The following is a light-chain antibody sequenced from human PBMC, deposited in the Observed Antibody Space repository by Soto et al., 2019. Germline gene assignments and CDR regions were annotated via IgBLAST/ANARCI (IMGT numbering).Light chain of an antibody. CDR2: GVS. Sequence: EVVLTQSPGTLSLSPGEGATLSCRASQSVSRSYLAWYRQKAGQAPRLLIFGVSTRASGIQTGSVAVGLGQTSLSPSADWSLKIFAMYYCQQYDSAPLTFGGGTKVDIK. V-gene: IGKV3-20*01. CDR1: QSVSRSY. J-gene: IGKJ4*01. CDR3: QQYDSAPLT.